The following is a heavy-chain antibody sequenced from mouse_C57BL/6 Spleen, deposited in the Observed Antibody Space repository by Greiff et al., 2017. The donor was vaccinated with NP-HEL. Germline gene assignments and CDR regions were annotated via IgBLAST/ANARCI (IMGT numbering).Heavy chain of an antibody. J-gene: IGHJ3*01. CDR2: IYPGSGST. CDR3: ASKGYCTQTSWFAY. Sequence: QVQLQQPGAELVKPGASVKMSCKASGYTFTSYWITWVKQRPGQGLEWIGDIYPGSGSTNYNEKFKSKATLTVDTSSSTAYMQLSSLTSEDSAVYSCASKGYCTQTSWFAYWGQRTLVTVSA. D-gene: IGHD3-2*02. CDR1: GYTFTSYW. V-gene: IGHV1-55*01.